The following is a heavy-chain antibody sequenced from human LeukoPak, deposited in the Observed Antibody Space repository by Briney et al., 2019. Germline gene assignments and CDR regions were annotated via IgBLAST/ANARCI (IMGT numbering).Heavy chain of an antibody. CDR3: ASKAEAGTHALDY. CDR1: GGSFSGYY. J-gene: IGHJ4*02. CDR2: INHSGST. Sequence: SETLSLTCAVYGGSFSGYYWSWIRQPPGKGLEWIGEINHSGSTNYNPSLKSRVTISVDTSKNQFSLKLSSVTAADTAVYYCASKAEAGTHALDYWGQGTLVTVSS. D-gene: IGHD6-19*01. V-gene: IGHV4-34*01.